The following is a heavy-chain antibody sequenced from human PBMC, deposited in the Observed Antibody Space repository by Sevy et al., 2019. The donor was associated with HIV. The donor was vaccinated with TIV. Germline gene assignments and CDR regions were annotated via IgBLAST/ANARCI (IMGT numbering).Heavy chain of an antibody. D-gene: IGHD1-26*01. J-gene: IGHJ4*02. CDR2: IRYDGSNS. Sequence: GGSLRLSCAASGFTFSNYGMHWVRQPPGKGLEWVAFIRYDGSNSYYLDSAKGRFTLSRDNSKNTLYLQMNSLRTEDTAVYYCATDSTTRSGDLSYWGQGDLVTVSS. CDR1: GFTFSNYG. V-gene: IGHV3-30*02. CDR3: ATDSTTRSGDLSY.